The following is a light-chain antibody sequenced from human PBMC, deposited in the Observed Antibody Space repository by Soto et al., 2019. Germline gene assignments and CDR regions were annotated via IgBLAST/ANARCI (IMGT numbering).Light chain of an antibody. CDR2: GAS. CDR1: QSVSSK. Sequence: EIVMTQSPATLSVSPGERATLSCRASQSVSSKLAWYQQKPGQAPRLLIYGASTRATCIPARFSGSGSGTEFTLTISSLQSEDFAVYYCQQYNNGLTFGGGTKVEIK. V-gene: IGKV3-15*01. J-gene: IGKJ4*01. CDR3: QQYNNGLT.